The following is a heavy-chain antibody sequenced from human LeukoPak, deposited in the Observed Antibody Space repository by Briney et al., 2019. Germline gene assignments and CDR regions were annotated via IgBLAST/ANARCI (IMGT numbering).Heavy chain of an antibody. V-gene: IGHV1-46*01. CDR3: ARARGSGSYYGHDYYYYHYMDV. CDR1: GDTFTTDY. Sequence: ASVKVSCKASGDTFTTDYIHWVRQGPGQGPEWMGVSNPSGGSTTNAQKFQGRVTMARDTSTSTVYMELSSLRSEDTAIYYCARARGSGSYYGHDYYYYHYMDVWGKGTTVTVSS. D-gene: IGHD3-10*01. CDR2: SNPSGGST. J-gene: IGHJ6*03.